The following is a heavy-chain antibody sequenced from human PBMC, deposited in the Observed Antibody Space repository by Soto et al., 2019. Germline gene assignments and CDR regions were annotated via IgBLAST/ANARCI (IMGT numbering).Heavy chain of an antibody. CDR1: GYTFTSYG. D-gene: IGHD3-10*01. J-gene: IGHJ6*01. Sequence: QVQLVQSGAEVKKPGASVKVSCKASGYTFTSYGISWVRQAPVQGLEWMGWISAYNGNTNYAQKLQGRVTMTTNTSTSTAYMELRSLRSDDTAVYYCARDLSRSDKWFGELLENYYCYYGMDVWGQGTTVTVSS. CDR2: ISAYNGNT. CDR3: ARDLSRSDKWFGELLENYYCYYGMDV. V-gene: IGHV1-18*01.